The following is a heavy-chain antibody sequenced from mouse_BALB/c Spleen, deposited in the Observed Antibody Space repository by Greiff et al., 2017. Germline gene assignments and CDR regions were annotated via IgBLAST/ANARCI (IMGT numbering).Heavy chain of an antibody. V-gene: IGHV2-6-7*01. J-gene: IGHJ4*01. Sequence: QVQLKESGPGLVAPSQSLSITCTVSGFSLTGYGVNWVRQPPGKGLEWLGMIWGDGSTDYNSALKSRLSISKDNSKSQVFLKMNSLQTDDTARYYCARDYGYGYYAMDYWGQGTSVTVSS. CDR3: ARDYGYGYYAMDY. D-gene: IGHD2-2*01. CDR1: GFSLTGYG. CDR2: IWGDGST.